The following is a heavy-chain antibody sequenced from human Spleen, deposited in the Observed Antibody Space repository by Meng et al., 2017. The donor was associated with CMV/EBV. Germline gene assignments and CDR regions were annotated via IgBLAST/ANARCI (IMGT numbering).Heavy chain of an antibody. CDR2: TNWNGHKT. Sequence: GESLKISCPASGFTFDDYGMIWVRQAPGKGLEWVSGTNWNGHKTGYAASVKGRFTILRDNDKNSLYLQMNSLRAEDTAVYYCATDRGCSSTTCYINNWFDPWGQGTLVTVSS. CDR3: ATDRGCSSTTCYINNWFDP. V-gene: IGHV3-20*04. CDR1: GFTFDDYG. J-gene: IGHJ5*02. D-gene: IGHD2-2*02.